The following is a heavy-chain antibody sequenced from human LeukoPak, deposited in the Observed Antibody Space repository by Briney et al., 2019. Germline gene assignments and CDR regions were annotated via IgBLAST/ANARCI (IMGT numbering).Heavy chain of an antibody. Sequence: TGGSLRLSCAAFGFTFSSYAMSWVRQAPGKGLEWVSAISGSGGSTYYADSVKGRFTISRDNSKNTLYLQMNSLRAEDTAVYYCAKDGIAAAANSYYFDYWGQGTLVTVSS. D-gene: IGHD6-13*01. CDR2: ISGSGGST. J-gene: IGHJ4*02. CDR3: AKDGIAAAANSYYFDY. CDR1: GFTFSSYA. V-gene: IGHV3-23*01.